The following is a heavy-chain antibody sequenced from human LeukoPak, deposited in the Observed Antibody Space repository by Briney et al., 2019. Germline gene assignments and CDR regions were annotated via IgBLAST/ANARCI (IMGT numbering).Heavy chain of an antibody. V-gene: IGHV4-59*01. Sequence: SETLSLTRTVSGGSISSYYWSWIRQPPGKGLEWIGYIYYSGSTNYNPSLKSRVTISVDTSKNQFSLKLSSVTAADTAVYYCARAPPEGSGYPYYFDYWGQGTLVTVSS. CDR2: IYYSGST. CDR3: ARAPPEGSGYPYYFDY. CDR1: GGSISSYY. J-gene: IGHJ4*02. D-gene: IGHD3-3*01.